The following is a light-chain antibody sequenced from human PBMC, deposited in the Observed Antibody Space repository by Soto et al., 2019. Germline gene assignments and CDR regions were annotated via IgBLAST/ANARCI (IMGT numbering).Light chain of an antibody. CDR3: QQYDEWPPSYT. V-gene: IGKV3-15*01. Sequence: EIVMTQSPATLSVSPGERATLSCRASQRVSSNLAWYQQKPGQAPRLLIYGASTRATGIPAWISGSGSGTEFTHTISSLQSEDFAIYYCQQYDEWPPSYTFGQGTKLEI. CDR2: GAS. CDR1: QRVSSN. J-gene: IGKJ2*01.